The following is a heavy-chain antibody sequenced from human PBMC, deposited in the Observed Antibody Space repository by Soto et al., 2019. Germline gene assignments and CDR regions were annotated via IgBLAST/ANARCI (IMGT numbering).Heavy chain of an antibody. J-gene: IGHJ3*02. CDR2: IYYSGST. CDR3: ARARLRAVYAFDI. Sequence: QVQLQESDAGLVKASQTLSLTCTVSGGSVSIGAYYWTWIRQRPGKGLEWIGYIYYSGSTYYSPSLKSRLSISLDTSKNQFSLRLSSVTAADTAMYYCARARLRAVYAFDIWGQGTMVTVSS. V-gene: IGHV4-31*03. CDR1: GGSVSIGAYY. D-gene: IGHD5-12*01.